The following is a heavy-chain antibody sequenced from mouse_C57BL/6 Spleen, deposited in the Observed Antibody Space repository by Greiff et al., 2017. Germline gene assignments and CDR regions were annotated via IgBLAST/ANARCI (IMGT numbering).Heavy chain of an antibody. CDR2: ISSGSSTI. V-gene: IGHV5-17*01. J-gene: IGHJ1*03. Sequence: EVQVVESGGGLVKPGGSLKLSCAASGFTFSDYGMHWVRQAPEKGLEWVAYISSGSSTIYYADTVKGRFTISRDNAKNTLFLQMTSLRSEDTAMYYCARGYYGSSYSYWYFDVWGTGTTVTVSS. D-gene: IGHD1-1*01. CDR3: ARGYYGSSYSYWYFDV. CDR1: GFTFSDYG.